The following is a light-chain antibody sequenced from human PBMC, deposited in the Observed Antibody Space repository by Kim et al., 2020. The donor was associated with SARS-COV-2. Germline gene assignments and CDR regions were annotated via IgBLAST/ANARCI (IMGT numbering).Light chain of an antibody. Sequence: EIVLTQSPGTLSLSPGERATLACRASQSVSSNYLAWYQQKPGQAPRLLISVASSRATGIPDRFSGSGSGTDFTLTISRLEPEDFAVYSCQQYRRSPFTFGQGTKLEI. J-gene: IGKJ2*01. V-gene: IGKV3-20*01. CDR3: QQYRRSPFT. CDR2: VAS. CDR1: QSVSSNY.